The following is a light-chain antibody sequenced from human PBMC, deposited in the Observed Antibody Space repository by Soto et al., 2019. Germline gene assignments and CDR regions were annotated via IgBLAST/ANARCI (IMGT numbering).Light chain of an antibody. CDR2: GAS. J-gene: IGKJ3*01. CDR3: QQLNSFPIP. Sequence: IQLTQSPSSLSASVGDRVTITCRASQGISSFLAWYQQKPGKAPKLLIYGASTVQSGVPSRFSGSGSGTDFTITIGSLQPEDFATYYCQQLNSFPIPFGPGTKVDIK. V-gene: IGKV1-9*01. CDR1: QGISSF.